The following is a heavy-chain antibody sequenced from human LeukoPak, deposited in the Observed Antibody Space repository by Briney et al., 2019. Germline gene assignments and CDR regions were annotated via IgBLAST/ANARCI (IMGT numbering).Heavy chain of an antibody. CDR2: IKNDGNKK. CDR1: GFTFSNYW. Sequence: PGGSLRLSCAASGFTFSNYWMSWVRQAPGKGLEWVANIKNDGNKKYYVDSVKGRFTVSRDNAKNTLYLQMNSLRAEDTAVYYCARVMSGYYVVLDVWGQGTMVTVSS. J-gene: IGHJ3*01. D-gene: IGHD3-3*01. V-gene: IGHV3-7*01. CDR3: ARVMSGYYVVLDV.